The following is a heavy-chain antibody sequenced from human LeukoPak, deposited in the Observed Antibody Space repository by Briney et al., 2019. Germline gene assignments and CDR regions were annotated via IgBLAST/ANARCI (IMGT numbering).Heavy chain of an antibody. J-gene: IGHJ2*01. Sequence: GGSLRLSCAVSGLTFSNAWMTWVRQVPGKGLEWVGRIKSKRDGGTTDYAASVKGRFTISRDDSKDTLYLQMNTLKTEDTAVYYCTKDPPYTGGRYFALWGRGTLVTVSS. CDR1: GLTFSNAW. D-gene: IGHD1-14*01. V-gene: IGHV3-15*01. CDR2: IKSKRDGGTT. CDR3: TKDPPYTGGRYFAL.